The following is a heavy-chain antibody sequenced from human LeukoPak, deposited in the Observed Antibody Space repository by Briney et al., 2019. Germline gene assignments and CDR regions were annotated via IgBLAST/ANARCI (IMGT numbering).Heavy chain of an antibody. CDR1: EFSVGSNY. D-gene: IGHD2-21*02. CDR3: ARSHVVLTAMIDY. CDR2: IYSGGST. V-gene: IGHV3-66*01. J-gene: IGHJ4*02. Sequence: GGSLRLSYAASEFSVGSNYMTWVRQAPGKGLEWVSLIYSGGSTYYADSVKGRFTISRDNSKNTLYLQMNSLRAEDTAVYYCARSHVVLTAMIDYWGQGTLVTVSS.